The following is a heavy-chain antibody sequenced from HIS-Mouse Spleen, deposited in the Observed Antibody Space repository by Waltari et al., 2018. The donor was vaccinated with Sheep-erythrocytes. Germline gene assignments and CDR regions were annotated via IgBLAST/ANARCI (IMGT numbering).Heavy chain of an antibody. CDR1: GFTFSSYS. Sequence: EVQLVESGGGLVKPGGSLRLSCAASGFTFSSYSMNWVRQAPGKGRGGVESIRSSRSYIYYADSGKGRFTISRDNAKNSLYLQMNSLRAEDTAVYYCARVASGATFDYWGQGTLVTVSS. J-gene: IGHJ4*02. CDR2: IRSSRSYI. CDR3: ARVASGATFDY. D-gene: IGHD1-26*01. V-gene: IGHV3-21*01.